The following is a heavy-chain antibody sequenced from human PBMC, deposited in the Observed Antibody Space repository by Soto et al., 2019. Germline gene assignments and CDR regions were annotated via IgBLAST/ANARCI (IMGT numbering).Heavy chain of an antibody. CDR3: ASDRPYYDFWSGPIDY. V-gene: IGHV1-18*01. CDR2: SSAYNGNT. CDR1: GYTFTSYG. J-gene: IGHJ4*02. D-gene: IGHD3-3*01. Sequence: VQLVQSGAEVKKPGASVKVSCNASGYTFTSYGISWVRQAPGQGLEWMGWSSAYNGNTNYAQKLQGRVTMTTDTSTNIAYMELTSLRSEDTPLYYCASDRPYYDFWSGPIDYWGQVTMVTVSS.